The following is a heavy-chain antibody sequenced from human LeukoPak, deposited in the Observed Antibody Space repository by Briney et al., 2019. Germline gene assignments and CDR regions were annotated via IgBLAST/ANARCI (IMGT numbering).Heavy chain of an antibody. D-gene: IGHD3-10*01. Sequence: LAGGSLRLSCAASGFTFSSYWMHWVRQAPGKGLVWVSRITSDGSSTSYADSVKGRFTISRDNAKNTLYLQMNSLRAEDTAMYYCARGRVTMVRGDYYYYMDVWGKGTTVTVSS. CDR2: ITSDGSST. CDR1: GFTFSSYW. V-gene: IGHV3-74*01. J-gene: IGHJ6*03. CDR3: ARGRVTMVRGDYYYYMDV.